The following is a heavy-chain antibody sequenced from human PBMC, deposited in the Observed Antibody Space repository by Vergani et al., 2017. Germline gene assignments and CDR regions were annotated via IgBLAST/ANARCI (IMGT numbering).Heavy chain of an antibody. CDR1: GGSISSGSYY. CDR2: IYTSGST. J-gene: IGHJ6*02. V-gene: IGHV4-61*02. Sequence: QVQLQESGPGLVKPSQTLSLTCTVSGGSISSGSYYWSWIRQPAGKGLEWIGRIYTSGSTNYNPSLKSRVTISVDTSKNQFSLKLSSVTAADTAVYYCARAGRRCSSTSCYYYYYGMDVWGQGTTVTVSS. D-gene: IGHD2-2*01. CDR3: ARAGRRCSSTSCYYYYYGMDV.